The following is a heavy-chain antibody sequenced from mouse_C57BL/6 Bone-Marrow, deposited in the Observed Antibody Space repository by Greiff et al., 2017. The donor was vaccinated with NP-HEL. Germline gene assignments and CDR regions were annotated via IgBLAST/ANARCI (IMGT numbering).Heavy chain of an antibody. V-gene: IGHV2-2*01. D-gene: IGHD1-1*01. CDR3: ASEGYYYGSSYVGAMDY. J-gene: IGHJ4*01. CDR2: IWSGGST. Sequence: QVQLKESGPGLVQPSQSLSITCTVSGFSLTSYGVHWVRQSPGKGLEWLGVIWSGGSTDYNAAFISRLSISKDNSKSQVFFKMNSLQADDTAIYYCASEGYYYGSSYVGAMDYWGQGTSVTVSS. CDR1: GFSLTSYG.